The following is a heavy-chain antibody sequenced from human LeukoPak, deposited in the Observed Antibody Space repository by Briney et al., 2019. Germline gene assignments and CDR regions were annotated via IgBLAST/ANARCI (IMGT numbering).Heavy chain of an antibody. CDR2: INHSGST. CDR1: GGSFSGYY. Sequence: PSETLSLTCAVYGGSFSGYYWNWLRQPPGKGLEWIGEINHSGSTNYNPSLKSRVTISVDMSKNQFSLKLSSVTAADTAVYYCARGRGITLAVVVGHYFDYWGQGSLVTVSS. J-gene: IGHJ4*02. D-gene: IGHD3-22*01. V-gene: IGHV4-34*01. CDR3: ARGRGITLAVVVGHYFDY.